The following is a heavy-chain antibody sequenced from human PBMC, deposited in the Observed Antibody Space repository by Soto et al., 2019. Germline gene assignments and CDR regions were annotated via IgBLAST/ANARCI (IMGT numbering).Heavy chain of an antibody. D-gene: IGHD2-21*02. V-gene: IGHV3-33*01. CDR2: IWYDGRNK. Sequence: QVQLVESGGGVVQPGRSLRLSCAASGLSFSNYGFHWVRQAPGKGLEWVAVIWYDGRNKFYADSVKGRFTISRDNSKKTVDLEMSSMRADDTAVYYCASGIYCGGDCSFDCWGQGTPVTVSS. CDR1: GLSFSNYG. CDR3: ASGIYCGGDCSFDC. J-gene: IGHJ4*02.